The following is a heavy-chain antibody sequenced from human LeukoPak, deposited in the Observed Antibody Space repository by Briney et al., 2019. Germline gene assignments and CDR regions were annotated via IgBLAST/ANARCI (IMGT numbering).Heavy chain of an antibody. CDR3: ARDSAFSSYSY. CDR1: GFIVSSSY. D-gene: IGHD2-15*01. J-gene: IGHJ4*02. V-gene: IGHV3-53*01. Sequence: PGGSLRLSCAASGFIVSSSYMSWVRQAPGKGLEWVSIIYSDRNTYYAASVKGRFTISRDDSKNTLLLQMDSLRAEDTAIYYCARDSAFSSYSYWGQGALVTVSS. CDR2: IYSDRNT.